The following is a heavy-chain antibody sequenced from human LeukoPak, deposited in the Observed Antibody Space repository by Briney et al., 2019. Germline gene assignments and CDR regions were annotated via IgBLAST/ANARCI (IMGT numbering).Heavy chain of an antibody. V-gene: IGHV1-3*01. CDR2: VNVDNGKT. CDR1: GGTFSSYA. D-gene: IGHD5-12*01. CDR3: AKGYSGYDYAFDI. Sequence: ALVKVSCKASGGTFSSYAISWVRQAPGQGLEWMGWVNVDNGKTEYSQKFQGRVSITRDRSASTVYIELSTLRSEDTAVYYCAKGYSGYDYAFDIWGQGTMVTVSS. J-gene: IGHJ3*02.